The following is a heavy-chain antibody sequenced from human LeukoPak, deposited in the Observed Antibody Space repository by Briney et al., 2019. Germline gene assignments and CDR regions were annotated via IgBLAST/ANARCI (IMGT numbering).Heavy chain of an antibody. CDR2: IYYSGST. J-gene: IGHJ1*01. D-gene: IGHD6-13*01. CDR3: ARTTPTRGIAAAGTRYFQH. V-gene: IGHV4-39*01. Sequence: SETLSLTCTVSGGSISSSSYYWGWIRQPPGKGLEWIGSIYYSGSTYYNPSLKSRVTISVDTSKNQFSLKLSSVTAADTAVYYCARTTPTRGIAAAGTRYFQHWGQGTLVTVSS. CDR1: GGSISSSSYY.